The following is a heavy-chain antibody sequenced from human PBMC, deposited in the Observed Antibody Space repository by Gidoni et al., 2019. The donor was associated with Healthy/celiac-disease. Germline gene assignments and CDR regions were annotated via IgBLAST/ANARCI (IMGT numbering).Heavy chain of an antibody. J-gene: IGHJ4*02. CDR3: AKDISPDY. Sequence: EVQLLESGGGFVQPGGSLTLPCAASGFTFSSYAMRWVSQAPGKGLEWVSAIGGSGGSTYYADSVKGRFTTARDNSKNKLYLQMNSQRAEETAVYYCAKDISPDYWGQGTLVTVSS. CDR1: GFTFSSYA. V-gene: IGHV3-23*01. CDR2: IGGSGGST.